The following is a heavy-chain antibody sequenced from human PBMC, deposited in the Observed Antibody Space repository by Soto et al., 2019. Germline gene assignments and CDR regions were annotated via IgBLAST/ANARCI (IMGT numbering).Heavy chain of an antibody. V-gene: IGHV1-69*13. CDR1: GGTSSSYA. Sequence: APVKVSCKASGGTSSSYAISWLRQAPGQGLEWMGGIIPIFGTANYAQKFQGRVTITADESTSTAYMELSSLRSEDTAVYYCARDLGGLDGGNSGYYYYGMDVWGQGTTVTVSS. D-gene: IGHD2-21*02. CDR2: IIPIFGTA. J-gene: IGHJ6*02. CDR3: ARDLGGLDGGNSGYYYYGMDV.